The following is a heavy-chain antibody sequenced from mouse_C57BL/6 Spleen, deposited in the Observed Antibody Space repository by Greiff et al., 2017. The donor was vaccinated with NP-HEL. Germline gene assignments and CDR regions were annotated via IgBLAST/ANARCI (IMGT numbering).Heavy chain of an antibody. CDR2: IHPNSGST. Sequence: VQLQQPGAELVKPGASVKLSCKASGYTFTSYWMHWVKQRPGQGLEWIGMIHPNSGSTNYNEKFKSKATLTVDKSSSTAYMQLSSLTSEDSAVYYCASDYGSSGRTWFAYWGQGTLVTVSA. CDR1: GYTFTSYW. V-gene: IGHV1-64*01. D-gene: IGHD1-1*01. J-gene: IGHJ3*01. CDR3: ASDYGSSGRTWFAY.